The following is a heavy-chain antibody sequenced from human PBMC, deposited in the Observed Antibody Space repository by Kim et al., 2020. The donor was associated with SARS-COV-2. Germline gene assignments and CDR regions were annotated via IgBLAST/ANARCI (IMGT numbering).Heavy chain of an antibody. J-gene: IGHJ3*02. CDR2: INPSGGST. CDR3: ARDLKDTAMGPDAFDI. V-gene: IGHV1-46*01. D-gene: IGHD5-18*01. Sequence: ASVKVSCKASGYTFTSYYMHWVRQAPGQGLEWMGIINPSGGSTSYAQKFQGRVTMTRDTSTSTVYMELSSLRSEDTAVYYCARDLKDTAMGPDAFDIWGQGTMVTVSS. CDR1: GYTFTSYY.